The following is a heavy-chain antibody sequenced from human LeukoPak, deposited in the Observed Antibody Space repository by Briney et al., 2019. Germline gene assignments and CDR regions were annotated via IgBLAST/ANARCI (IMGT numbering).Heavy chain of an antibody. D-gene: IGHD1-26*01. V-gene: IGHV3-23*01. CDR1: GFTFSSYA. J-gene: IGHJ4*02. Sequence: GGSLRLSCAGSGFTFSSYAMSWVRQAPGKGLEWVSSISGSGGNTYYTDSVEGRFTISRDNSKNTLYMHMNSLGAEDTAVYYCAKKVGSGGATLTDYWGQGTLVTVSS. CDR3: AKKVGSGGATLTDY. CDR2: ISGSGGNT.